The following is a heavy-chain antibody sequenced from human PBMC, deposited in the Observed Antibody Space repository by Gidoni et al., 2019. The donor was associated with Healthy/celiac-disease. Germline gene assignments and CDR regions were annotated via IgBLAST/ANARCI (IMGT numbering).Heavy chain of an antibody. CDR3: AREVKTAHEYYYYYGMDV. Sequence: QVQLQESGPGLVKPSQTLSLTCTVSGGSISSGGYYWSWIRPHPGKGLEWIGYIYYSGSTYYNPSLKSRVTISVDTSKNQFSLKLSSVTAADTAVYYCAREVKTAHEYYYYYGMDVWGQGTTVTVSS. CDR2: IYYSGST. V-gene: IGHV4-31*03. J-gene: IGHJ6*02. CDR1: GGSISSGGYY. D-gene: IGHD4-4*01.